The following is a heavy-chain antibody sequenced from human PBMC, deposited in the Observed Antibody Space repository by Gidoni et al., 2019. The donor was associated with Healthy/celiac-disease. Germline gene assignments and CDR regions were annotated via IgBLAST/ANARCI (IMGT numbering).Heavy chain of an antibody. D-gene: IGHD5-18*01. V-gene: IGHV4-59*01. CDR1: GGSISSYY. J-gene: IGHJ6*02. CDR3: ARGGGYSYGRYYYYGMDV. CDR2: IYYSGST. Sequence: QVQLQESGPGLVKPSETLSLTCTVSGGSISSYYWSWIRQPPGKGLEWIGYIYYSGSTNYNPSLKSRVTISVDTSKNQFSLKLSSVTAADTAVYYCARGGGYSYGRYYYYGMDVWGQGTTVTVSS.